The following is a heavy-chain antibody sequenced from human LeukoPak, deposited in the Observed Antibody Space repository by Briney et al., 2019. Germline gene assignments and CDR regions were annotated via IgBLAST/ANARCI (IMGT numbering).Heavy chain of an antibody. J-gene: IGHJ4*02. V-gene: IGHV3-15*01. CDR1: GLTFNNTW. CDR3: ATTWSTRKCFDY. Sequence: GGSLRLSCAASGLTFNNTWMSWVRLAPGKGLEWVGRIKSETDGGTTEYAAPVKGRFTISRDDSENTLFLQMNRLKSEDTALYYCATTWSTRKCFDYWGRGTMVTVSS. CDR2: IKSETDGGTT. D-gene: IGHD2-2*01.